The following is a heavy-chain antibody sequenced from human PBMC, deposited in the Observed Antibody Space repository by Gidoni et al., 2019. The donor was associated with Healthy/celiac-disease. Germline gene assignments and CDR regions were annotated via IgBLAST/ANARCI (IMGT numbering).Heavy chain of an antibody. V-gene: IGHV4-39*07. CDR2: IYYSGST. CDR1: DGSISSSSYY. D-gene: IGHD3-10*01. J-gene: IGHJ4*02. Sequence: QLQLQESGPGLVKPSETLSLTCTVPDGSISSSSYYWGWIRQPPGKRLEWIGGIYYSGSTYYNPSLKSRVTISVDTSKNQFSLKLSSVTAADTAVYYCARALMVRGVRVVSYFDYWGQGTLVTVSS. CDR3: ARALMVRGVRVVSYFDY.